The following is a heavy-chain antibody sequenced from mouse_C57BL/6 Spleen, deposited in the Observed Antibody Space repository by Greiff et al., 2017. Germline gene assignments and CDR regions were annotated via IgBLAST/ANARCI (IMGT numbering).Heavy chain of an antibody. J-gene: IGHJ1*03. Sequence: DVQLVESGGGLVQPGGSLKLSCAASGFTFSDYYMYWVRQTPGKRLEWVAYISNGGGCTYYPDTVKGRFTISRDNAKNTLYLQMSRLKSEDTAMNYCARRDGSSYWYFDVWGTGTTVTVSS. CDR1: GFTFSDYY. CDR3: ARRDGSSYWYFDV. CDR2: ISNGGGCT. V-gene: IGHV5-12*01. D-gene: IGHD1-1*01.